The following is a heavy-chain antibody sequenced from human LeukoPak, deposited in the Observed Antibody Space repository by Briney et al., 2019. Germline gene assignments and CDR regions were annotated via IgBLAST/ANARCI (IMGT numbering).Heavy chain of an antibody. V-gene: IGHV1-2*04. D-gene: IGHD1-26*01. CDR1: GYTFTGYY. CDR3: ARAIVQHYLVFDY. CDR2: INPNSGGT. Sequence: ASVKVSCKASGYTFTGYYMHWVRQAPGQGLEWMGWINPNSGGTNYAQKFQGWVTMTRDTSISTAYMELSRLRSDDTAVYYCARAIVQHYLVFDYWGQGTLVTVSS. J-gene: IGHJ4*02.